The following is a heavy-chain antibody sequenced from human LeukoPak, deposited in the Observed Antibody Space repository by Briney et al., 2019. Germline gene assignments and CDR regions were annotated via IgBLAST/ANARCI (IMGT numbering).Heavy chain of an antibody. Sequence: PSETLSLTCTVSGGSISSSSYYWGWIRQPPGKGLEWIGSIYYSGSTYYNPSLKSRVTISVDTSKNQFSLKLSSVTAADTAVYYCARNSKTYYDFWSGFNWSDPWGQGTLVTVSS. CDR1: GGSISSSSYY. V-gene: IGHV4-39*07. CDR3: ARNSKTYYDFWSGFNWSDP. D-gene: IGHD3-3*01. J-gene: IGHJ5*02. CDR2: IYYSGST.